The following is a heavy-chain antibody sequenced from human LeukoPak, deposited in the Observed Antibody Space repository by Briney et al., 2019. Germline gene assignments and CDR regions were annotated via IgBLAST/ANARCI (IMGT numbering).Heavy chain of an antibody. Sequence: GGSLRLSCAGSGFTFSTDGMNWVRQAPGKGLEWVSSISPDSTFIFQADSVKGRSTISRDNAKNSLYLQMESLRVEDTAVYYCANFQTVGVKSFEHWGQGTLVTVSS. J-gene: IGHJ5*02. CDR3: ANFQTVGVKSFEH. CDR2: ISPDSTFI. D-gene: IGHD1-26*01. V-gene: IGHV3-21*01. CDR1: GFTFSTDG.